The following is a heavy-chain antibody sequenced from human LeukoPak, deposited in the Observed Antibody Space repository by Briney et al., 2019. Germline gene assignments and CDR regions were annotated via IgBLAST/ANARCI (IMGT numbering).Heavy chain of an antibody. Sequence: ASVKVSCKASGGTFSSYAISWVRQAPGQGLEWMGGIIPILGIANYAQKFQGRVTITADKSTSTAYMELSSLRSEDTAVYYCARDKSFRGVVIRGAFDIWGQGTMVTVSS. CDR1: GGTFSSYA. CDR3: ARDKSFRGVVIRGAFDI. V-gene: IGHV1-69*10. J-gene: IGHJ3*02. CDR2: IIPILGIA. D-gene: IGHD3-3*01.